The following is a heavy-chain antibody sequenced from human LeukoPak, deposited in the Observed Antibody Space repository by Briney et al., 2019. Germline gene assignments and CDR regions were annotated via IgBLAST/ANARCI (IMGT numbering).Heavy chain of an antibody. D-gene: IGHD1-26*01. J-gene: IGHJ3*02. CDR2: ISYDGSNK. Sequence: GRSLRLSCAASGFTFSSYAMHWVRQAPGKGLEWVAVISYDGSNKYYADSVKGRFTISRDNSKNTLYLQMNSLRTEDTALYYCAKAWELLGAFDIWGQGTMVTVSS. V-gene: IGHV3-30-3*01. CDR1: GFTFSSYA. CDR3: AKAWELLGAFDI.